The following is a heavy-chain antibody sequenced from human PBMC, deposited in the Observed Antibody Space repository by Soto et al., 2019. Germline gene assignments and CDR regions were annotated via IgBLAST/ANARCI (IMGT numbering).Heavy chain of an antibody. CDR2: INHSGST. CDR3: ARGARFVYGGKLKSNYFDY. J-gene: IGHJ4*02. V-gene: IGHV4-34*01. CDR1: GGSFSGYY. Sequence: PSETLSLTCAVYGGSFSGYYWSWIRQPPGKGLEWIGEINHSGSTNYNPSLKSRVTISVDTSKNQFSLKLSSVTAADTAVYYCARGARFVYGGKLKSNYFDYWGQGTLVTVSS. D-gene: IGHD4-17*01.